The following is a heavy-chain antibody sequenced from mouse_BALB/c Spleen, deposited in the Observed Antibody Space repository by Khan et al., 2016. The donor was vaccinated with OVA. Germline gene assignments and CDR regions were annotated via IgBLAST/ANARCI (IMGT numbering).Heavy chain of an antibody. CDR3: ASSYGYYGRGAMDY. J-gene: IGHJ4*01. V-gene: IGHV5-9-3*01. D-gene: IGHD2-3*01. CDR1: GFTFSSYA. CDR2: ISSGGSYT. Sequence: EVELVESGGGLVKPGGSLKLSCAASGFTFSSYAMSWVSQTPEKRLEWVATISSGGSYTYYPDSVKGRFTISRDNAKNTLYLQMSSLRSEDTAMYYCASSYGYYGRGAMDYWGQGTSVTVSS.